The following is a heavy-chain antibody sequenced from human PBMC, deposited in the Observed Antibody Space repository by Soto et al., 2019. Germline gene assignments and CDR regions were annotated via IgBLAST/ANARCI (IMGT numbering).Heavy chain of an antibody. CDR1: GFTFSSYA. CDR3: ARDVWLRVLYAFDI. J-gene: IGHJ3*02. V-gene: IGHV3-23*01. Sequence: GGSLRLSCAASGFTFSSYAMSWVRQAPGKGLEWVSAIRGSGGGTYSADSVKGRFTISRDNSKNTLYLQMNSLGAEDTAVYYCARDVWLRVLYAFDIWGQGTMVTVSS. CDR2: IRGSGGGT. D-gene: IGHD5-12*01.